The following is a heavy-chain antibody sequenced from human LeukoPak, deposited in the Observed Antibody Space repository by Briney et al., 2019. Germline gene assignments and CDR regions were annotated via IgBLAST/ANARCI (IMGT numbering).Heavy chain of an antibody. V-gene: IGHV4-61*02. D-gene: IGHD3-10*01. J-gene: IGHJ4*02. CDR2: IYTSGST. CDR3: AREPIRSGSDY. Sequence: PSETLSLTCTVSGGSISSGSYYWSWIRQPAGKGLEWIGRIYTSGSTNYNPSLKSRVTISVDTSKNQFSLKLSSVTAADTAVYYCAREPIRSGSDYWGQGTLVTVSS. CDR1: GGSISSGSYY.